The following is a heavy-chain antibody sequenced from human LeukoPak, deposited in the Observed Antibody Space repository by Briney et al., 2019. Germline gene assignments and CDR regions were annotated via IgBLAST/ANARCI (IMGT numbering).Heavy chain of an antibody. D-gene: IGHD3-16*01. J-gene: IGHJ4*02. CDR3: AKGRGFRVWDPWDN. Sequence: GGSLRLSCAASGFTFSSYWMSWVRQAPGKGLEWVANIKQDGSEKYYVDSVKGRFTISRDNSKNTLFLEMNSLRVEDTAVYYCAKGRGFRVWDPWDNWGQGTLITVSS. V-gene: IGHV3-7*03. CDR1: GFTFSSYW. CDR2: IKQDGSEK.